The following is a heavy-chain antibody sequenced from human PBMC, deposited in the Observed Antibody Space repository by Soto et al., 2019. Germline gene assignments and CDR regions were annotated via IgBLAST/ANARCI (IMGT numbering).Heavy chain of an antibody. J-gene: IGHJ6*02. CDR1: GFTFSNYG. Sequence: QVQLVESGGGVVQPGRSLRLSCAASGFTFSNYGMHWVRQAPGKGLVWVAVISFEGSNKYHADSVKGRFTISRDNSKNTLHLQMNCLRTEDTALYYCAKDQLVGQSSSCYIYYGIDVWGQGTTVTVSS. D-gene: IGHD6-13*01. CDR2: ISFEGSNK. CDR3: AKDQLVGQSSSCYIYYGIDV. V-gene: IGHV3-30*18.